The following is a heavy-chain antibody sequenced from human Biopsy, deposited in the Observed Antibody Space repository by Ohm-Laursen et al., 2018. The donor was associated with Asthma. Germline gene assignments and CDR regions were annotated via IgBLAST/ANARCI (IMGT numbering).Heavy chain of an antibody. CDR3: ARIPRRSGSYFVDY. Sequence: TLSLTCAVSGGSINSGGYSWTWIRQHPGKGLEWIGYIHHSGTSYFNPSLKSRVSFSRDTSKNQFSLRLSSVTAADTAMYYCARIPRRSGSYFVDYWGQGTLVTVSS. D-gene: IGHD3-22*01. J-gene: IGHJ4*02. CDR2: IHHSGTS. V-gene: IGHV4-31*11. CDR1: GGSINSGGYS.